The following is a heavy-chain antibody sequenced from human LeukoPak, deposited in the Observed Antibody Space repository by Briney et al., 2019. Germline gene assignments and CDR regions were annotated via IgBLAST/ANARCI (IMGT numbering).Heavy chain of an antibody. J-gene: IGHJ4*02. CDR2: IIPIFGTA. Sequence: GASVKVSCKASGGTVSSNAISWVRQAPGQGLEWMGGIIPIFGTANYAQKFQGRVTITADESTSTAYMELSSLRSEDTAVYYCARAPTMVRGVIPWGPFDYWGQRTLVTVSS. V-gene: IGHV1-69*13. D-gene: IGHD3-10*01. CDR3: ARAPTMVRGVIPWGPFDY. CDR1: GGTVSSNA.